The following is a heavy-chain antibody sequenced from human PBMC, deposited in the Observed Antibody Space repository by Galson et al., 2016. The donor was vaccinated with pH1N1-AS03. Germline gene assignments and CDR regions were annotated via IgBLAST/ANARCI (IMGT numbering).Heavy chain of an antibody. J-gene: IGHJ6*02. CDR2: IIPMLGTA. V-gene: IGHV1-69*13. CDR1: GGISSNYA. CDR3: SREVPSGPREVQGLQNYGMDV. Sequence: SVKVSCKASGGISSNYAISWVRQAPGQGLEWMGGIIPMLGTANYAQKFQGRVTITADESTRTAYMELSSLTSEDTAVYYCSREVPSGPREVQGLQNYGMDVWGQGTTVTVSS.